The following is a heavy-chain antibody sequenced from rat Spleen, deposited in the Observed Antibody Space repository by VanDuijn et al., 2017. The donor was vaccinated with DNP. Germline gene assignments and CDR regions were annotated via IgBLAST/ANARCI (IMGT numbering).Heavy chain of an antibody. Sequence: EVQLVEAGGGLVQPGRPLKLSCAASGFTFRNYYMAWVRQAPKKGLEWVATISTSGSRTYYPDSVKGRFTIFRDNAKGSLYLQMDSLRSEDTATYYCKLGGAYWGQGVMVTVSS. CDR2: ISTSGSRT. CDR3: KLGGAY. V-gene: IGHV5-25*01. J-gene: IGHJ2*01. D-gene: IGHD5-1*01. CDR1: GFTFRNYY.